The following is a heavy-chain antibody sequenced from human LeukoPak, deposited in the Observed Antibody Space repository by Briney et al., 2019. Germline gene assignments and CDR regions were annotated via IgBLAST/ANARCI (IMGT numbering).Heavy chain of an antibody. Sequence: PGGSLRLPCAASGFTFSSFGMSWVRQAPGRGLEWVSVISAGGGGTYYADSVKGRFTISRDNSKNMLYLQMNSLRAEDTAVYYCAKRGEVVSKYFDSWGQVTLATVSS. CDR1: GFTFSSFG. CDR2: ISAGGGGT. CDR3: AKRGEVVSKYFDS. V-gene: IGHV3-23*01. D-gene: IGHD3-10*01. J-gene: IGHJ4*02.